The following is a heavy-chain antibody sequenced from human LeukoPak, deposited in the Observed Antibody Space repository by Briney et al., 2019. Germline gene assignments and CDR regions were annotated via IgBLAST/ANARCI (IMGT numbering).Heavy chain of an antibody. Sequence: ASVKVSCKASGGTFSSYAISWVRQAPGQGLEWMGGIIPIFGTANYAQKFQGRVTITADESTSTAYMELSSLRSEDTVVYYCARAWGGGYYGSGTSPFDYWGQGTLVTVSS. J-gene: IGHJ4*02. CDR2: IIPIFGTA. D-gene: IGHD3-10*01. CDR3: ARAWGGGYYGSGTSPFDY. CDR1: GGTFSSYA. V-gene: IGHV1-69*13.